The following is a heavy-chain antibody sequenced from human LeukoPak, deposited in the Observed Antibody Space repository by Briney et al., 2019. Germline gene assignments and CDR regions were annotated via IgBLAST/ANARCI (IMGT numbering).Heavy chain of an antibody. D-gene: IGHD6-19*01. Sequence: GGSLRLSCAAFGFTFSSYSMNWVRQAPGKGLEWVSSISSSSSYIYYADSVKGRFTISRDNAKNLLYLQMNSLRAEDTAVYYCARLSSSGGGFDYWGQGTLVTVSS. V-gene: IGHV3-21*01. CDR2: ISSSSSYI. CDR1: GFTFSSYS. CDR3: ARLSSSGGGFDY. J-gene: IGHJ4*02.